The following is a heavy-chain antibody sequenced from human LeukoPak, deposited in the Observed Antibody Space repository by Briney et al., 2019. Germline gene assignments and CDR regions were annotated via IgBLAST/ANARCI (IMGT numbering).Heavy chain of an antibody. J-gene: IGHJ2*01. Sequence: SVKVSCKASGGTFSSYAISWVRQAPGQGLEWMGGIIPIFGTANFAQKFQGRVTITADESTSTAYMELSSLRSEDTAVYYCARLFGDAVAGRVSVWYFDLWGRGTLVTVSS. CDR2: IIPIFGTA. CDR3: ARLFGDAVAGRVSVWYFDL. D-gene: IGHD6-19*01. CDR1: GGTFSSYA. V-gene: IGHV1-69*13.